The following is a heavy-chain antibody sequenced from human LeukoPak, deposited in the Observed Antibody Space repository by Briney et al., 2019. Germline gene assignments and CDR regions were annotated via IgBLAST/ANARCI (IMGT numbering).Heavy chain of an antibody. J-gene: IGHJ4*02. D-gene: IGHD3-10*01. CDR1: GFTFSSYA. Sequence: GGSLRLSCAASGFTFSSYAMSWVRQAPGKGLEWFSAISGNSGSDTYYADAVKGRFTISRDNSKTTLYLEMNSLRAEDTAVYYCAKGSSSGRPYFFDYWGQGSLVAVSS. V-gene: IGHV3-23*01. CDR2: ISGNSGSDT. CDR3: AKGSSSGRPYFFDY.